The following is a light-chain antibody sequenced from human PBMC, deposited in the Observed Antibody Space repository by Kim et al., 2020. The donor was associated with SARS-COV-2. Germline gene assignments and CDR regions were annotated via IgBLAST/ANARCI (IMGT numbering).Light chain of an antibody. J-gene: IGLJ3*02. CDR2: STN. CDR3: VLYMGSGLWV. CDR1: SGSVSTSYY. V-gene: IGLV8-61*01. Sequence: GGTVTLTCGLRSGSVSTSYYPSWYQQTPGQAPRTLIYSTNTRSSGVPDRFSGSILGNKAALTITGAQADDESDYYCVLYMGSGLWVFGGGTKLTVL.